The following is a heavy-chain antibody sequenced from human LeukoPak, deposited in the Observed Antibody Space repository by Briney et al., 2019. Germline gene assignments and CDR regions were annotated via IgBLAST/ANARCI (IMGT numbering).Heavy chain of an antibody. V-gene: IGHV3-11*03. CDR1: GFTFSDYF. J-gene: IGHJ1*01. Sequence: PGGSLRLSCAASGFTFSDYFMNWVRQAPGKGLEWVSYISSSGSDTTYADSVRGRFTVSRDNAMNSLYLQMNSLRAEDTAVFYCARSSFMVRGEKAAFFQDWGQGTQVTVSS. D-gene: IGHD3-10*01. CDR2: ISSSGSDT. CDR3: ARSSFMVRGEKAAFFQD.